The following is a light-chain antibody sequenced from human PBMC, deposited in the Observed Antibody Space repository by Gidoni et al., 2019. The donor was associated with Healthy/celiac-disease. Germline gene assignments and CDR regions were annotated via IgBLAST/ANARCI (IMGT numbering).Light chain of an antibody. V-gene: IGLV3-1*01. J-gene: IGLJ2*01. CDR2: QDS. Sequence: SYELTQPPSVSVSPGHTASITCSGDKLGDKYACWYQQKPGQSPVLVIYQDSKRPSGIPERFSGSNSGNTATLTISGTQAMDEADYYCQAWDSSTVVVFGGGTKLTVL. CDR3: QAWDSSTVVV. CDR1: KLGDKY.